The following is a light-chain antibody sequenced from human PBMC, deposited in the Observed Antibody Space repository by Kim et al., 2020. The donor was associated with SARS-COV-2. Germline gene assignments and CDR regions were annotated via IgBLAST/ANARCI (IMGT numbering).Light chain of an antibody. CDR2: GKN. V-gene: IGLV3-19*01. CDR3: ISRDSSGNHLV. CDR1: SLRSYY. Sequence: ELTQDPVVSVALGQTVRITCQGDSLRSYYASWYQQKPGQAPVLVIYGKNNRPSGIPDRFSGSSSGNTASLTITGAQAEDEADYYCISRDSSGNHLVFGGGTQLTVL. J-gene: IGLJ2*01.